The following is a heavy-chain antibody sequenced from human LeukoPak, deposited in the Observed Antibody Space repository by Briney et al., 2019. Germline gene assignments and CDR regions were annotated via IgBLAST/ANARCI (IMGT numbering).Heavy chain of an antibody. CDR2: ISDSGGST. J-gene: IGHJ4*02. CDR1: GFTFSSYS. Sequence: GSLRLSCAASGFTFSSYSMNWVRQAPGKGLEWVSGISDSGGSTYYADSVKGRFTISRDNSKNTLYLQMNSLRAEDTAVYYCAKLPGRAADYWGQGTLVTVSS. V-gene: IGHV3-23*01. CDR3: AKLPGRAADY.